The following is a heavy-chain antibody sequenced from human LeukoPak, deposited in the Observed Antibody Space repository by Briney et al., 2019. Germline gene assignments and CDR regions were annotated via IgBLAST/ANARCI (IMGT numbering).Heavy chain of an antibody. CDR2: IYYYGST. D-gene: IGHD1-1*01. J-gene: IGHJ3*02. CDR1: GHSLTSSSYS. Sequence: AETLSLTCTVSGHSLTSSSYSGGRIRQSPGKGLEWIGTIYYYGSTNYNPTLQSRVTLTIDTSNSQFYLNLSSLTAADTAVFYCARLSTWSDGVDAFDIWGQGTMVTVSS. V-gene: IGHV4-39*07. CDR3: ARLSTWSDGVDAFDI.